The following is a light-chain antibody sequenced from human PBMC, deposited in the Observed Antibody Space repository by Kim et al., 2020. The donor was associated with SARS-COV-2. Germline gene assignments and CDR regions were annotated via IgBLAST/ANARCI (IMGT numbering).Light chain of an antibody. CDR3: QAWDSSTGV. Sequence: VSPGKTASITCSGDKLGDKYACWYQQKPGQSPVLVMYQDNKRPSGIPERFSGSNSGNTATLTISGTQAMDEADYYCQAWDSSTGVFGGGTQLTVL. CDR1: KLGDKY. J-gene: IGLJ2*01. V-gene: IGLV3-1*01. CDR2: QDN.